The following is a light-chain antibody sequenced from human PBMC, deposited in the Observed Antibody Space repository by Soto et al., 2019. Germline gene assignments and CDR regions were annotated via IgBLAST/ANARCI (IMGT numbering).Light chain of an antibody. Sequence: QSVLTQRASVSDSPGQSITISCTGTSSDVGGSNFVSWYQQHPGKPPKLIIYDVANRPSGVSNRFSGSKSGSTASLIISRLQTEDEADYYCVSYTSSTTYVFGTGTKVTVL. CDR3: VSYTSSTTYV. V-gene: IGLV2-14*03. CDR2: DVA. CDR1: SSDVGGSNF. J-gene: IGLJ1*01.